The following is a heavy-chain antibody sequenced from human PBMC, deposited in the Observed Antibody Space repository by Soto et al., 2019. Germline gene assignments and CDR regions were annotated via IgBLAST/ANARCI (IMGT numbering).Heavy chain of an antibody. CDR3: AKDLRRENDY. V-gene: IGHV3-23*01. Sequence: VQLLVSGGGLVQPGESLRLSCAASGITFSNYPMTWVRQAPGKGLEWVSSITGSGGDTFYADSVKGRFTISRDNFKNALDLQMNSRRAEDTAVYYCAKDLRRENDYWGQGTLVTVSS. CDR2: ITGSGGDT. J-gene: IGHJ4*02. CDR1: GITFSNYP.